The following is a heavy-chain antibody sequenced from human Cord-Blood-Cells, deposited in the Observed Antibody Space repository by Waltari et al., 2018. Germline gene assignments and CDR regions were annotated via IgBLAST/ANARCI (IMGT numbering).Heavy chain of an antibody. CDR3: ARDVVPAARVWFGP. Sequence: EVQLVESGGGLIQPGGSLRLSCAASGFTVSSNYMSWVRQAPGKGLAWVSVIYSGGSTYYENSVKGPFTISRDNSKNSLYRQVNSRRAEDSAVYYCARDVVPAARVWFGPWGQGTLVTVSS. CDR2: IYSGGST. D-gene: IGHD2-2*01. J-gene: IGHJ5*02. CDR1: GFTVSSNY. V-gene: IGHV3-53*01.